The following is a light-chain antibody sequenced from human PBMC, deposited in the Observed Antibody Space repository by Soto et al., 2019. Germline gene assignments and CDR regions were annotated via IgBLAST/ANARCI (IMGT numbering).Light chain of an antibody. V-gene: IGLV4-69*01. CDR1: SGHNNYA. CDR3: QTWGSGIGV. Sequence: QLVLTQSPSASASLGASVKLTCTLSSGHNNYAIAWHQQQPEKGPRYLMKVNSDGSHIKGDGIPDRFSGSSSGAERYLTISSLQSEDEADYYCQTWGSGIGVFGGGTKLTVL. CDR2: VNSDGSH. J-gene: IGLJ3*02.